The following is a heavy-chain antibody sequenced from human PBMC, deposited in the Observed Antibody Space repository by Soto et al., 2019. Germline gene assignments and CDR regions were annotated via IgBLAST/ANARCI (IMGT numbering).Heavy chain of an antibody. CDR1: GFTFGNYG. Sequence: AVGSLRLSCTGSGFTFGNYGMHWVRQAPGKGLEWVASTSYDGNNKYYADSLKGRFTISRDNSKKMVYLQMTSLGPEDTAVYYCAKGGGSARDFDYWGQGALVTVSS. CDR3: AKGGGSARDFDY. J-gene: IGHJ4*02. D-gene: IGHD1-26*01. V-gene: IGHV3-30*18. CDR2: TSYDGNNK.